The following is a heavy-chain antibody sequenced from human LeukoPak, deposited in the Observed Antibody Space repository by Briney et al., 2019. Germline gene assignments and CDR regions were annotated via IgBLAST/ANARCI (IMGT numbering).Heavy chain of an antibody. CDR3: AKEVSYYYGSGSYYNSHYYFDY. Sequence: GGSLRLSCAASGFTVSRNYMTWVRQAPGKGLKWVSVIYSGGSTSYADSVKGRFTISRDNSKNTLYLQMNSLRAEDTAVYYCAKEVSYYYGSGSYYNSHYYFDYWGQGTLVTVSS. J-gene: IGHJ4*02. CDR2: IYSGGST. D-gene: IGHD3-10*01. CDR1: GFTVSRNY. V-gene: IGHV3-53*01.